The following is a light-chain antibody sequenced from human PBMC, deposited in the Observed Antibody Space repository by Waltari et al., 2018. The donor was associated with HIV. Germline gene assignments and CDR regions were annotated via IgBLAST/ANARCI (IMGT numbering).Light chain of an antibody. V-gene: IGLV2-8*01. CDR2: EIS. CDR1: SSDVSGYNY. CDR3: SSYAGSNNFV. Sequence: QSPLTQPASVAGSPGQSITISCTGSSSDVSGYNYVSWYQQHPGKAPKLMIYEISNRPSGVPDRFSGSKSGNTASLTVSGLQPEDEADYYCSSYAGSNNFVFGTGTKVTVL. J-gene: IGLJ1*01.